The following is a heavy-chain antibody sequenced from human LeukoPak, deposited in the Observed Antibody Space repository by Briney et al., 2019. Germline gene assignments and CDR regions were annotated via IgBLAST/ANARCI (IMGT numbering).Heavy chain of an antibody. V-gene: IGHV1-2*02. Sequence: ASVKVSCKASGYTFTSYGISWVRQAPGQGLEWMGWIDPNSGGTNYAQKFQGRVTMTRDTSISTAYMELSRLRSDDTAVYYCARGGIAARTGFGYWFDPWGQGTLVTVSS. J-gene: IGHJ5*02. CDR1: GYTFTSYG. D-gene: IGHD6-6*01. CDR2: IDPNSGGT. CDR3: ARGGIAARTGFGYWFDP.